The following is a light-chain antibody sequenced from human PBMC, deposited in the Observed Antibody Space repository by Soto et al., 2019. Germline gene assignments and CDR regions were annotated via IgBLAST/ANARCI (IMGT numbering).Light chain of an antibody. CDR2: DAS. V-gene: IGKV1-5*01. J-gene: IGKJ1*01. CDR1: QSISSW. CDR3: QQYNSYSPWT. Sequence: DIQMTQSPSTLSASVGDRFTITCLASQSISSWLAWYQQKPGKAPKLLIYDASSLESGVPSRFSGSGSGTEFTLTISSLQPDDFATYYCQQYNSYSPWTVGQGTQVEIK.